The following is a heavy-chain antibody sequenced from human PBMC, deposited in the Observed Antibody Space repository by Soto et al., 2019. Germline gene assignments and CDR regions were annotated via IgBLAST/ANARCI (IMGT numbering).Heavy chain of an antibody. D-gene: IGHD2-2*01. J-gene: IGHJ5*02. CDR1: GYSFTSYW. CDR3: ARHRVVVPDAITGRGWGWFDP. CDR2: IYPGDSDT. Sequence: GESLKISCKGSGYSFTSYWIGWVRQMPGKGLEWMGIIYPGDSDTRYSPSFQGQVTISADKSISTAYLQWSSLKASDTAMYYCARHRVVVPDAITGRGWGWFDPWGQGTLVTVSS. V-gene: IGHV5-51*01.